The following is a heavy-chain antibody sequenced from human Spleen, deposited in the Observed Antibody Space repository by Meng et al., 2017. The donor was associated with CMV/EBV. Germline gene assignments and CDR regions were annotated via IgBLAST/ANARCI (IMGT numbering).Heavy chain of an antibody. Sequence: SEPLSLTCTVSGGSISSYYWSWIRQPPGKGLEWIGYIFYTGTTNYNPSLKSRVSISVDSSKNQFSLKLNSVTAADTAVYYCARVGLMGATLYYFDYWGQGTLVTVSS. V-gene: IGHV4-59*01. CDR3: ARVGLMGATLYYFDY. CDR2: IFYTGTT. CDR1: GGSISSYY. J-gene: IGHJ4*02. D-gene: IGHD1-26*01.